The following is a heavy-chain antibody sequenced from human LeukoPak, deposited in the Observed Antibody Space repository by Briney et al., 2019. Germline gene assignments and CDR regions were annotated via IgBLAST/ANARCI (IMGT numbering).Heavy chain of an antibody. V-gene: IGHV1-2*02. D-gene: IGHD3-9*01. J-gene: IGHJ4*02. CDR2: INPNSGGT. CDR3: ARGLGATYYDILTGYPLIY. Sequence: SVKVSCKASGYTFTVYYMHWVRQAPGQGLEGMGWINPNSGGTNYAQKVQGRVTMTRDTSISTAYMELSRLRSDDMAVYYCARGLGATYYDILTGYPLIYWGQGTLVTVSS. CDR1: GYTFTVYY.